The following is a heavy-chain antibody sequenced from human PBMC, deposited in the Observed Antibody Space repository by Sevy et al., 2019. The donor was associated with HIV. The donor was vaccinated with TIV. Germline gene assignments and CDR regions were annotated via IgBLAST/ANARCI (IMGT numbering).Heavy chain of an antibody. Sequence: GGSLRLSCAASGFTFSSYAMSWVRQAPGKGLEWVSAISGSGGSTYYADSVKGRFTISRDNSKNTLYLQMNSLRAEDTAVYDGAEGGHRGYSNYEASYYYYYMDVWGKGTTVTVSS. CDR2: ISGSGGST. V-gene: IGHV3-23*01. CDR1: GFTFSSYA. CDR3: AEGGHRGYSNYEASYYYYYMDV. D-gene: IGHD4-4*01. J-gene: IGHJ6*03.